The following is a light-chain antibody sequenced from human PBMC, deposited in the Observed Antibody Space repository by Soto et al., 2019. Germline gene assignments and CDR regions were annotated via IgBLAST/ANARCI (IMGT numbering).Light chain of an antibody. CDR3: TSYINTVTYV. CDR1: SSDVGNYNY. CDR2: DVS. J-gene: IGLJ1*01. V-gene: IGLV2-14*03. Sequence: QSALTQPASVSGSPGQSITISCTGTSSDVGNYNYVSWYQQHPGKAPKLMIYDVSNRPSGVSDRFSGSKSGNTASLTISGLQAEDEADYYCTSYINTVTYVYGTGTKVTVL.